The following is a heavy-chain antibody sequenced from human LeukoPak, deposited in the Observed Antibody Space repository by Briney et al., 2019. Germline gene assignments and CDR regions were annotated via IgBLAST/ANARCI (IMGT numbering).Heavy chain of an antibody. Sequence: GASVKVSCKASGYTFTSYDINWVRQAPGQGLEWMGWMNPNSGNTDYAQKFQGRVTMTRNTSISTAYMELSSLRSEDTAVYYCARGRRSLHHFDYWGQGTLVTVSS. CDR3: ARGRRSLHHFDY. D-gene: IGHD3-10*01. J-gene: IGHJ4*02. CDR2: MNPNSGNT. CDR1: GYTFTSYD. V-gene: IGHV1-8*01.